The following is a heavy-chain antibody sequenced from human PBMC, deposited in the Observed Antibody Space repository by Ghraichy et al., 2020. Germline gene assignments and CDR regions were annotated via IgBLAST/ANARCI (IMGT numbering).Heavy chain of an antibody. CDR2: INHSGST. D-gene: IGHD1-1*01. CDR1: GGSFSGYY. J-gene: IGHJ5*02. Sequence: SETLSLTCAVYGGSFSGYYWSWIRQPPGKGLEWIGEINHSGSTNYNPSLKSRVTISVDTSKNQFSLKLSSVTAADTAVYYCARELGRTNWFDPWGQGTLVTVSS. CDR3: ARELGRTNWFDP. V-gene: IGHV4-34*01.